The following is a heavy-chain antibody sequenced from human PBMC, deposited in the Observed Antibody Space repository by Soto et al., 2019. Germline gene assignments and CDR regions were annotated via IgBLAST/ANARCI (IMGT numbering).Heavy chain of an antibody. D-gene: IGHD2-2*01. CDR3: ARGSRRAAEYGMDV. V-gene: IGHV1-2*04. CDR2: INPNSGGT. Sequence: ASVKVSCKASGYTFTGYYMHWVRQAPAQGLEWMGWINPNSGGTNYAQKFQGWVTMTRDTSISTAYMELSRLRSDDTAVYYCARGSRRAAEYGMDVWGQGTTVTVSS. CDR1: GYTFTGYY. J-gene: IGHJ6*02.